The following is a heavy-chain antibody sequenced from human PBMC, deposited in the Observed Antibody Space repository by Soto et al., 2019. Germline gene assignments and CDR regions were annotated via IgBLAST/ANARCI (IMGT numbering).Heavy chain of an antibody. V-gene: IGHV4-61*01. CDR3: ARGIEGWYQGRYYYGMDV. CDR2: IYYSGST. D-gene: IGHD6-19*01. J-gene: IGHJ6*02. CDR1: GGSVSSGSYY. Sequence: QVQLQESGPGLVKPSETLSLTCTVSGGSVSSGSYYWSWIRQPPGKGLEWIGYIYYSGSTNYNPSPESRVTISVDTSNNQLSLKLSSVTAADTAVYYCARGIEGWYQGRYYYGMDVWGQGTTVTVSS.